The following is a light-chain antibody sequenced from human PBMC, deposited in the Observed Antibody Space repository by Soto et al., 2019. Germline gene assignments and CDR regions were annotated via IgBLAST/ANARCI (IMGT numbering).Light chain of an antibody. Sequence: DIQMTQSPSTLSASIGDRVVITCRASESISSWLAWYQQKPGKAPKLLIYDVSSLESGVPSRFSGSESGTEFTLTIRSLQPDDFATYYCQQYKSYPWTFGQWTKVEIK. CDR1: ESISSW. J-gene: IGKJ1*01. V-gene: IGKV1-5*01. CDR2: DVS. CDR3: QQYKSYPWT.